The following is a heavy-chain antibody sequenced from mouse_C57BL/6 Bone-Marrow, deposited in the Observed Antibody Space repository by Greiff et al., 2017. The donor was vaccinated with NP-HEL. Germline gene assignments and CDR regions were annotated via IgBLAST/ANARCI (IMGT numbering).Heavy chain of an antibody. Sequence: QVQLKQPGAELVKPGASVKMSCKASGYTFTSYWITWVKQRPGQGLEWIGDIYPGSGSTNYNEKFKSKATLTVDTSSSTAYMQTSSLTSEDSAVYYCARDGNYWFAYWGQGTLVTVSA. CDR2: IYPGSGST. V-gene: IGHV1-55*01. J-gene: IGHJ3*01. D-gene: IGHD2-1*01. CDR1: GYTFTSYW. CDR3: ARDGNYWFAY.